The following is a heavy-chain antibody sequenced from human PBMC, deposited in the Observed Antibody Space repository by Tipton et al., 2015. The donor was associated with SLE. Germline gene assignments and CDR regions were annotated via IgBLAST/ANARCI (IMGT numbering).Heavy chain of an antibody. CDR2: VYTSGRT. D-gene: IGHD7-27*01. J-gene: IGHJ5*02. CDR1: GGSISSGSYY. V-gene: IGHV4-61*02. CDR3: ARWVLGSRWGFDP. Sequence: TLSLTCTVSGGSISSGSYYWSWIRQPAGKGLEWLGRVYTSGRTTYNPSLKSRVTISIDTSRNHFSLKLSSVTVADTAVYYCARWVLGSRWGFDPWGQGTLVTVSS.